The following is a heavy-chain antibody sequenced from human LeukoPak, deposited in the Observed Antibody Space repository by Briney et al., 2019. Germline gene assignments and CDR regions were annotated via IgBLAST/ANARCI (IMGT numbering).Heavy chain of an antibody. Sequence: GGSLRLSCAASGFTFSNYEMNWVRQAPGKGLEWVSYITANCNTIYYADSVKGQFTISRDNAKNSLYLQMNSLRAEDTAVYFCARDQTANIDYWGQGTLVTASS. CDR2: ITANCNTI. J-gene: IGHJ4*02. CDR3: ARDQTANIDY. CDR1: GFTFSNYE. V-gene: IGHV3-48*03.